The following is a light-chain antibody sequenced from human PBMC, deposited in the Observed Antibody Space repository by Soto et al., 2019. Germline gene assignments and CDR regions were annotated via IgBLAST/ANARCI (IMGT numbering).Light chain of an antibody. CDR1: QNINFY. Sequence: DIQMTQSPSSLSASVGDRVTITCRASQNINFYLNWFQQKPGKAPKVLIYAASSLQVGVPSRFMSSGFGTDFTLTISSLQPEDFATYFCQQSYNTPTFGGGTKVEI. J-gene: IGKJ4*01. CDR2: AAS. CDR3: QQSYNTPT. V-gene: IGKV1-39*01.